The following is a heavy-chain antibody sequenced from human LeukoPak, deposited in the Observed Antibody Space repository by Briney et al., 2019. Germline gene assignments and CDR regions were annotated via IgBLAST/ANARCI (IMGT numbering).Heavy chain of an antibody. CDR2: IYPGDSDT. CDR1: GYSFINYW. Sequence: GESLKISCKGSGYSFINYWIGCVRQMPGKGLEWIGIIYPGDSDTRYSPSFQGQVTISADKSISTAYLQWSSLKASNTAMYYCARRIAARPERALFDYWGEGTLLTVSS. CDR3: ARRIAARPERALFDY. J-gene: IGHJ4*02. D-gene: IGHD6-6*01. V-gene: IGHV5-51*01.